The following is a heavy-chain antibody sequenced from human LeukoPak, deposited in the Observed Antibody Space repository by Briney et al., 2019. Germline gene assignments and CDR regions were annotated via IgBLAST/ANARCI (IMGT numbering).Heavy chain of an antibody. CDR2: IYYTGAT. J-gene: IGHJ4*02. Sequence: PSETLSLTCTVSGGSISSYYWSWIRLPPGKGLEWIGYIYYTGATYYNPSLKSRVTISIDTSKNHFSLQLSSVTAADTAVYYCARVGIDSGSFADFDYWGQGTLVTVSS. V-gene: IGHV4-59*08. D-gene: IGHD1-26*01. CDR1: GGSISSYY. CDR3: ARVGIDSGSFADFDY.